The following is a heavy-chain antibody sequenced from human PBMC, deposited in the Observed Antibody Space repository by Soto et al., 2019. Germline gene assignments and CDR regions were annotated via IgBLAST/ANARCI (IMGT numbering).Heavy chain of an antibody. CDR2: ISGSGGST. V-gene: IGHV3-23*01. CDR3: GEAGEEKWLVNYYYYGMHV. D-gene: IGHD6-19*01. Sequence: PGVSLRLSCAASGFTFSSDAMSWVRQSPGKGLEWVSAISGSGGSTYYADSVKGRFTISRDNSKNTRYLQMNSLRAEDTDVDYCGEAGEEKWLVNYYYYGMHVWAQGTTVIVSS. J-gene: IGHJ6*02. CDR1: GFTFSSDA.